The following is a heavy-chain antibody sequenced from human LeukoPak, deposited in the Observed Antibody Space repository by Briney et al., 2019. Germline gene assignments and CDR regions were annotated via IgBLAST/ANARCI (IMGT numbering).Heavy chain of an antibody. J-gene: IGHJ1*01. D-gene: IGHD1-26*01. CDR1: RCTLRSYS. V-gene: IGHV3-30*18. Sequence: GGALRLSRPACRCTLRSYSLNWVRQAPAKGREGVGVISYGGRNKHYADSVKGRFTTSRNNSQNTLYLQMSSLRAEDTAVYYCAKDPAPGGGYLGRSFQHWGQGTLVTVSS. CDR2: ISYGGRNK. CDR3: AKDPAPGGGYLGRSFQH.